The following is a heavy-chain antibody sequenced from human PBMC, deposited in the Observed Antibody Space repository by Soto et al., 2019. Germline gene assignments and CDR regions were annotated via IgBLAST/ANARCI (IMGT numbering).Heavy chain of an antibody. V-gene: IGHV1-18*01. CDR1: GYTFTSYG. CDR2: ISAYNGNT. D-gene: IGHD3-22*01. Sequence: GASVKVSCKASGYTFTSYGISWVRQAPGQGLEWMGWISAYNGNTNYAQKLQGRVTMTTDTSTSTAYMELRSLRSDDTAVYYCARVRVTMITRDYYYYYGMDVWGQGTTVTVSS. CDR3: ARVRVTMITRDYYYYYGMDV. J-gene: IGHJ6*02.